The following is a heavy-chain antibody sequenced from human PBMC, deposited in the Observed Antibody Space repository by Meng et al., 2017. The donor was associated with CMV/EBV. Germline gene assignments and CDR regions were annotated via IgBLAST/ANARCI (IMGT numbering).Heavy chain of an antibody. CDR3: ARIAAAGRFDY. V-gene: IGHV2-5*02. J-gene: IGHJ4*02. CDR1: GFSLSTSGVG. Sequence: QITLKESGPTLGKPTQTLTLTGTFSGFSLSTSGVGVGWIRQPPGKALEWLALIYWDDDKRYSPSLKSRLTITKDTSKNQVVLTMTNMDPVDTATYYCARIAAAGRFDYWGQGTLVTVSS. CDR2: IYWDDDK. D-gene: IGHD6-13*01.